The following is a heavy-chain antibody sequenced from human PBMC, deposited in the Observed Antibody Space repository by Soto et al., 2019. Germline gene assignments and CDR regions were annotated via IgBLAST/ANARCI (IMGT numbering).Heavy chain of an antibody. CDR3: TRDRGIAARLYAFDI. V-gene: IGHV3-15*07. D-gene: IGHD6-6*01. Sequence: EVQLVESGGGLVKPGGSLRLSCAASGFTFSNAWMNWVRQAPGKGLEWVGRIKSKTDGGTTDYAAPVKGRITISRDDSKNTLYLQMNSLKTEDTAVYYCTRDRGIAARLYAFDIWGQGTMVTVSS. CDR2: IKSKTDGGTT. J-gene: IGHJ3*02. CDR1: GFTFSNAW.